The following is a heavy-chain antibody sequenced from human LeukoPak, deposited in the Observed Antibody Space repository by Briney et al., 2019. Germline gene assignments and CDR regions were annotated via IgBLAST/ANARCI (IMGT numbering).Heavy chain of an antibody. V-gene: IGHV1-2*02. CDR2: INPNSGGT. CDR3: ARDRYYYGSGSYYPMPSSWFDP. Sequence: GASVKVSCKASGYTFTGYYMHWVRQAPGQGLEWMGWINPNSGGTNYAQKFQGRVTMTRDTSISTAYMELSRLRSDDTAVYYCARDRYYYGSGSYYPMPSSWFDPWGQGTLVTVSS. CDR1: GYTFTGYY. J-gene: IGHJ5*02. D-gene: IGHD3-10*01.